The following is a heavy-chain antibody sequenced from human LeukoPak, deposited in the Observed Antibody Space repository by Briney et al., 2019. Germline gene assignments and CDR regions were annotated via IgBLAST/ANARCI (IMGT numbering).Heavy chain of an antibody. Sequence: GGSLRLSCAASGFTFLSHTMNWVRQAPGKGLEWVSYISSGGGTVYYADSVKGRFTISRDNAKNSLYLQMNSLRVEDTAMYYCARDFRYENVGLSHWGQGTQVTVSS. CDR1: GFTFLSHT. V-gene: IGHV3-48*04. D-gene: IGHD2-2*01. CDR2: ISSGGGTV. J-gene: IGHJ4*02. CDR3: ARDFRYENVGLSH.